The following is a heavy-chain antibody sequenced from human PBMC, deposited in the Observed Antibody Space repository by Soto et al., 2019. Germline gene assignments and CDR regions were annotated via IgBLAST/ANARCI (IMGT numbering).Heavy chain of an antibody. Sequence: QVQLVQSGAEVKKPGASVKVSCKASGYTFTSYAMHWVRQAPGQRLEWMGWINAGNGNTKYSQKFQGRVTITRDTSASTAYMELSSLRSEDTAVYYCARAPPYYYGSGSYYRGWFDPWGQGTLVTVSS. CDR2: INAGNGNT. V-gene: IGHV1-3*01. CDR3: ARAPPYYYGSGSYYRGWFDP. CDR1: GYTFTSYA. D-gene: IGHD3-10*01. J-gene: IGHJ5*02.